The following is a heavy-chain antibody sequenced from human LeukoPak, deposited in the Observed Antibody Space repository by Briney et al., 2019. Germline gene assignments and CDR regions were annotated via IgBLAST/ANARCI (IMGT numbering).Heavy chain of an antibody. Sequence: PRGSLRLSSAPSGFTFSRYRMSCVPEAPGKGLEGVANIKQDGSEKYYVDAVKCRFTISRDNAKNSLYLQMHSLRAEDTAVYYCAREPPIPQYCTNGVCLDPYFDYWGQGTLVTVSS. CDR2: IKQDGSEK. D-gene: IGHD2-8*01. V-gene: IGHV3-7*01. J-gene: IGHJ4*02. CDR1: GFTFSRYR. CDR3: AREPPIPQYCTNGVCLDPYFDY.